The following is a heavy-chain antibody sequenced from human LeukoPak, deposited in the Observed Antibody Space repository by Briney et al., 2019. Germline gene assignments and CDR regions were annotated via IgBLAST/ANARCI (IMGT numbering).Heavy chain of an antibody. CDR1: GCSFTGYW. J-gene: IGHJ3*02. CDR2: IYPGDSDT. V-gene: IGHV5-51*01. CDR3: ARPAYYDFWSGYLGDAFDI. Sequence: GESLKISCKGSGCSFTGYWLGWVRPMPGKGLEWMGIIYPGDSDTRYSPSFQGQVTISADKSISTAYLQWSSLKASDTAMYYCARPAYYDFWSGYLGDAFDIWGQGTMVTVSS. D-gene: IGHD3-3*01.